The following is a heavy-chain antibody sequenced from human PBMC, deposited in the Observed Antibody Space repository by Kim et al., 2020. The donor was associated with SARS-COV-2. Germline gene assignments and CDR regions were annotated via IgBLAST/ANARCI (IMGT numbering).Heavy chain of an antibody. Sequence: SETLSLTCTVYGGSFNDYYWGWIRQPPGKGLEWIGEINHSGSSNYNPSLKSRVIISVDTSKNQFSLRLSSVTAADTAVYYCAGSQDVDSGRYGGMDVWGPGSTVTVSS. J-gene: IGHJ6*02. V-gene: IGHV4-34*01. CDR1: GGSFNDYY. CDR3: AGSQDVDSGRYGGMDV. CDR2: INHSGSS. D-gene: IGHD3-10*01.